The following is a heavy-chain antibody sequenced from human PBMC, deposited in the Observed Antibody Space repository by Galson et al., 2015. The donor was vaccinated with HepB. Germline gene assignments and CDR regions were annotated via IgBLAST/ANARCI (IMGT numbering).Heavy chain of an antibody. CDR1: GYTFNNYG. CDR3: AKDQEQWAVPFHHHYAMDV. V-gene: IGHV1-18*04. J-gene: IGHJ6*02. Sequence: SVKVSCKASGYTFNNYGISWVRQAPGQGLEWMGWISPFNNNVFYVEKVKGRVTMTTDTSTGTAYMELRSLRSDDTAVYYCAKDQEQWAVPFHHHYAMDVWGQGTTVIVSS. CDR2: ISPFNNNV. D-gene: IGHD6-19*01.